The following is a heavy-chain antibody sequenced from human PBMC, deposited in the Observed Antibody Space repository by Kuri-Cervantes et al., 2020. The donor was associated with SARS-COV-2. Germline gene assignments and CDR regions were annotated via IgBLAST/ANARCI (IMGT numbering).Heavy chain of an antibody. Sequence: GESLKISCAASGFTFSSYAMHWVRQAPGKGLEWVAVISYDGSSKYYADSVKGRFTISRDNSKNTLYLQMNSLRAEDTAVYYCARPQGYCSGGSCPDAFDIWGQGTIVTVSS. CDR1: GFTFSSYA. J-gene: IGHJ3*02. D-gene: IGHD2-15*01. CDR2: ISYDGSSK. CDR3: ARPQGYCSGGSCPDAFDI. V-gene: IGHV3-30-3*01.